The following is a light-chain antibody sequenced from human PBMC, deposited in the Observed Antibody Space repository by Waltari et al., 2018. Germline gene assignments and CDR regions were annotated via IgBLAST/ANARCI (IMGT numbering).Light chain of an antibody. J-gene: IGKJ2*03. V-gene: IGKV4-1*01. CDR2: WAS. CDR1: QSVLYNFNNKNY. Sequence: EMTQSPDSLPVSLGERATINCKSSQSVLYNFNNKNYLAWFQLKPGQPPKLLIRWASTREPGVPDRXXGSGSGTDFTLTISSLQTEDVAVYYCQQYLTLPYSFGQGTKLEIK. CDR3: QQYLTLPYS.